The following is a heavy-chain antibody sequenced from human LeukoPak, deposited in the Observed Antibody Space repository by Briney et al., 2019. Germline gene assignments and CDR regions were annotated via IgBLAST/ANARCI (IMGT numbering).Heavy chain of an antibody. D-gene: IGHD3-22*01. V-gene: IGHV3-64D*09. CDR2: ISSNGAST. J-gene: IGHJ1*01. CDR3: VKGGYYDSSGFPEYYQD. CDR1: EFSFSRYA. Sequence: GGSLRLSCSASEFSFSRYAMHWVRQGPGKGLEHVSTISSNGASTYYADSAKGRFTISRDNSKNTLYLQLSSLSAEDTAVYYCVKGGYYDSSGFPEYYQDWGQGTLVSASS.